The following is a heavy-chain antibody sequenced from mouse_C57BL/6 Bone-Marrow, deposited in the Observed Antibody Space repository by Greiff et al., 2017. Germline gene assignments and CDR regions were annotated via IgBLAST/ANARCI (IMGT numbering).Heavy chain of an antibody. V-gene: IGHV5-17*01. CDR1: GFTFSDYG. CDR3: ASLDGYFSYWYFDV. D-gene: IGHD2-3*01. J-gene: IGHJ1*03. CDR2: ISSGSSTI. Sequence: EVQGVESGGGLVKPGGSLKLSCAASGFTFSDYGMHWVRQAPEKGLEWVAYISSGSSTIYYADTVKGRFTISRDNAKNTLFLQMTSLRSEDTAMYYCASLDGYFSYWYFDVWGTGTTVTVSS.